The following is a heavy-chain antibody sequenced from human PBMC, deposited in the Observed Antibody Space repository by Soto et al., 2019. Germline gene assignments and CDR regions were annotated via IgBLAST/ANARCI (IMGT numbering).Heavy chain of an antibody. V-gene: IGHV4-39*01. Sequence: HLQLQESGPGLVKPSETLSVTCTVSGGSISSTTYYWAWIRQPPGKGLEWIGSIYYSGTTYYNPSLNSRVTISVDTSKNQFSLHLNSVTAADTPVYDCARLYDFWSGPREFDPWGQGTLVTVS. CDR1: GGSISSTTYY. J-gene: IGHJ5*02. D-gene: IGHD3-3*01. CDR2: IYYSGTT. CDR3: ARLYDFWSGPREFDP.